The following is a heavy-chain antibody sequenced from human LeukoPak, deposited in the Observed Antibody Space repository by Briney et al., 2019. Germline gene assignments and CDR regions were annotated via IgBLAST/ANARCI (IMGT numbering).Heavy chain of an antibody. CDR2: IKQDGSEK. CDR3: ARDPYSSGYYGHYFDY. V-gene: IGHV3-7*01. CDR1: GFTFSSYW. Sequence: PGGSLRLSCAASGFTFSSYWMSWVRQAPGKGLEWVANIKQDGSEKYYVDSVKGRFTISRDNAKNSLYLQMNSLRAEDTAVCYCARDPYSSGYYGHYFDYWGQGTLVTVSS. D-gene: IGHD3-22*01. J-gene: IGHJ4*02.